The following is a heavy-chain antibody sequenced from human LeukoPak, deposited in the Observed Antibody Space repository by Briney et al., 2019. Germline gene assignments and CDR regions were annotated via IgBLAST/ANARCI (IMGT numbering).Heavy chain of an antibody. CDR3: AREYYFDNSGYYGVGDY. CDR1: GYTFTAYY. D-gene: IGHD3-22*01. Sequence: ASVKVSCKASGYTFTAYYIHWVRHAPGQGLEWMGWFNPNSGGTNYAQEFQGRVTMTRDTSISTDYMELSRLRSDDTAVYYCAREYYFDNSGYYGVGDYWGQGTLVTVSS. V-gene: IGHV1-2*02. J-gene: IGHJ4*02. CDR2: FNPNSGGT.